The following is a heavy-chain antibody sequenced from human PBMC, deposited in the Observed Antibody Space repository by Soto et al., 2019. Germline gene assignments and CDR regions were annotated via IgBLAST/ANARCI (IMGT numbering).Heavy chain of an antibody. CDR2: ISDSGGQT. CDR3: AKERQTAY. V-gene: IGHV3-23*01. J-gene: IGHJ4*02. CDR1: GFTFSNYV. Sequence: PGGSLRLSCAASGFTFSNYVMTWLRQAPGKGLEWVSCISDSGGQTYYADSVKGRFTISRDNSKNTLYLQMNSLRAEDTAVYYCAKERQTAYWGQGTLVTVSS.